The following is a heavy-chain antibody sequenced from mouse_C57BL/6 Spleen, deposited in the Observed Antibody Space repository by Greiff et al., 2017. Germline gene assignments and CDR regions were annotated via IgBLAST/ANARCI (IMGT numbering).Heavy chain of an antibody. V-gene: IGHV1-50*01. Sequence: VQLQQSGAELVKPGASVKLSCKASGYTFTSYWMQWVKQRPGQGLEWIGEIDPSDSYTNYNQKFKGKATLTVDTSSSTAYMQLSSLTSEDSAVYYCATDSSGYLAYWGQGTLVTVSA. CDR3: ATDSSGYLAY. CDR1: GYTFTSYW. CDR2: IDPSDSYT. D-gene: IGHD3-2*02. J-gene: IGHJ3*01.